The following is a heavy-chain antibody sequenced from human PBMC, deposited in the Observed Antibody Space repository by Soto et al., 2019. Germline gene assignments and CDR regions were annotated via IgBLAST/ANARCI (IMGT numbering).Heavy chain of an antibody. V-gene: IGHV4-30-2*06. CDR2: IYDGGST. CDR3: ARYGGLGAGFNI. D-gene: IGHD3-16*01. J-gene: IGHJ3*02. CDR1: GGSISSGGYS. Sequence: QLQLQESGSRLVKPSQTLSLTCTVSGGSISSGGYSWNWIRQSPGKGLEWIGYIYDGGSTNYNPSLKSRVTISIDSSKNQFSLMLSSVTAADTAVYYCARYGGLGAGFNIWGQGTLVPVSS.